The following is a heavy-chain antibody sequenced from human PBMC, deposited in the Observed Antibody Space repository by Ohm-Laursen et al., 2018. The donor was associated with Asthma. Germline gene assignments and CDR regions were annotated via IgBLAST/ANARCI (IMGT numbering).Heavy chain of an antibody. V-gene: IGHV1-2*06. J-gene: IGHJ4*02. CDR1: GYTFTGYY. Sequence: SVKVSCKASGYTFTGYYMHWVRQAPGQGLEWMGRINPNSGGTNYAQKFQGRVTMTRDTSISTAYMELSRLRSDDTAVYYCAREMADYYGSGSYYYFDYWGQGTLVTVSS. D-gene: IGHD3-10*01. CDR2: INPNSGGT. CDR3: AREMADYYGSGSYYYFDY.